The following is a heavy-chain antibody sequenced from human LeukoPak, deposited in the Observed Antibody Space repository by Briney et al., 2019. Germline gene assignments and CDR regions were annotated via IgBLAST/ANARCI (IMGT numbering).Heavy chain of an antibody. J-gene: IGHJ4*02. Sequence: SETLSLTCGVSGYSISSGYYWGWIRQSPGKGLEWIGSIFHSGKTYYNLSLKSRVTISVDTSKNQFSLKLTSVTAADTAVYYCARGDIPDFWGQGILVTVSS. CDR1: GYSISSGYY. D-gene: IGHD2-21*01. CDR3: ARGDIPDF. CDR2: IFHSGKT. V-gene: IGHV4-38-2*01.